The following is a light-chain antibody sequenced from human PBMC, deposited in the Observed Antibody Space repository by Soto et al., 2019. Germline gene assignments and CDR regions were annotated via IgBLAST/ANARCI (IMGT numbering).Light chain of an antibody. Sequence: EIVLAQSPGTLSLSPGERATLSCRASQSVSNKYLAWYQQKPGQAPRLLIYDASSRATGTPDRFSGSGSGTDFTLTISRLEPEDFAVYYCQQYGSSPGTFGQGTKVEI. CDR3: QQYGSSPGT. J-gene: IGKJ1*01. V-gene: IGKV3-20*01. CDR2: DAS. CDR1: QSVSNKY.